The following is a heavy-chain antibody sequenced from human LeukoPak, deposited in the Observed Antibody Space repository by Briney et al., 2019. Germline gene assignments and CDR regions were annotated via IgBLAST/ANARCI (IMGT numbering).Heavy chain of an antibody. J-gene: IGHJ6*03. CDR3: ARVPDYTGHYYMDV. D-gene: IGHD4/OR15-4a*01. CDR2: INHSGST. CDR1: GGSFSGYY. V-gene: IGHV4-34*01. Sequence: PSETLSLTCAVYGGSFSGYYWSWIRQPPGKGLEWIGEINHSGSTNYNPSLKSRVTISVDTSKNQFSLKLSSVTAADTAVYYCARVPDYTGHYYMDVWGKGTTVTISS.